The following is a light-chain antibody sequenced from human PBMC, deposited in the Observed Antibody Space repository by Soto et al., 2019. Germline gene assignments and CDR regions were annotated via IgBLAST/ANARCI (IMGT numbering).Light chain of an antibody. Sequence: SVLTQPASVSGSPGQSITISCTGTSSDVGAYYSVSWYQHHPGKAPKLIIYGVTNRPSVVSNRFSGSKSGNTASLTISGLQAEDEADYHCSSYTSGSSHYGFGTGTKLTVL. CDR1: SSDVGAYYS. CDR3: SSYTSGSSHYG. J-gene: IGLJ1*01. CDR2: GVT. V-gene: IGLV2-14*01.